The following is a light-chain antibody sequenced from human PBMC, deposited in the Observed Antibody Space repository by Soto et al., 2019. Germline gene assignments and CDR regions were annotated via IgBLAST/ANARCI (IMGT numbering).Light chain of an antibody. J-gene: IGKJ1*01. CDR1: QSVSSN. Sequence: EIVMTHSPATLSVSPGERATLSCRASQSVSSNLAWYQQKPGQAPRLLIYGASTRATGIPGRFSGSGSGTVFTLTISSLQSEDFGVYYCQQYNKWPWTFGRGTKVDI. V-gene: IGKV3-15*01. CDR2: GAS. CDR3: QQYNKWPWT.